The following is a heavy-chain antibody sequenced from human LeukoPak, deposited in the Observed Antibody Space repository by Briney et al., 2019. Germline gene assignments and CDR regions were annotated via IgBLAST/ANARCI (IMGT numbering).Heavy chain of an antibody. CDR1: GFTFSSYS. CDR3: ARDLSATVTTY. CDR2: ISSSSSTI. J-gene: IGHJ4*02. Sequence: GGSLRLSCAASGFTFSSYSMNWVRQAPGKGLEWVSYISSSSSTIYYADSVEGRFTISRDNAKNSLYLQMNSLRAGDTAVYYCARDLSATVTTYWGQGTLVTVSS. D-gene: IGHD4-17*01. V-gene: IGHV3-48*01.